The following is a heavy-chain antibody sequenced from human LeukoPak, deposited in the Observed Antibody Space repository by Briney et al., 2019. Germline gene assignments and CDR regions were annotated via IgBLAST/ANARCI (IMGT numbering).Heavy chain of an antibody. CDR1: GYTFTSYG. Sequence: EASVKVSCKASGYTFTSYGISWVRQAPGQGLEWMGWINPNSGGTNYAQKFQGRVTMTRDTSISTAYMELSRLRSDDTAVYYCARAPLVYAIDYWGQGTLVTVSS. J-gene: IGHJ4*02. CDR2: INPNSGGT. D-gene: IGHD2-8*01. CDR3: ARAPLVYAIDY. V-gene: IGHV1-2*02.